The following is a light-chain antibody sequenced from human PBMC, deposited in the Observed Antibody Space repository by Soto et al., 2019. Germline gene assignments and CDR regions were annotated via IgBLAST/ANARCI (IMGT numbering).Light chain of an antibody. CDR1: QSVGNNY. V-gene: IGKV3-20*01. CDR2: DAS. CDR3: QQCATPPLT. Sequence: DIVLTQSPGTLSLSPGERATLSCRASQSVGNNYIAWYQQKPGQAPRLLIYDASSRATGIPDRFSGSGSGTDFTLTINRLEPEDFALYYCQQCATPPLTFGQGTRVELK. J-gene: IGKJ1*01.